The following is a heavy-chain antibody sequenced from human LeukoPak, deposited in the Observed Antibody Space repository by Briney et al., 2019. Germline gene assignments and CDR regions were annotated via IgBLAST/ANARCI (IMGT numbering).Heavy chain of an antibody. CDR3: AKAGAVTYMDV. J-gene: IGHJ6*03. V-gene: IGHV3-33*06. D-gene: IGHD6-19*01. CDR1: GFTSSSYW. Sequence: GGSLRLSCAASGFTSSSYWMSWVRQAPGKGLEWVAVIWYDGSNKYYADSVKGRFTISRDNSKNTLYLQMNSLRAEDTAVYYCAKAGAVTYMDVWGKGTTVTVSS. CDR2: IWYDGSNK.